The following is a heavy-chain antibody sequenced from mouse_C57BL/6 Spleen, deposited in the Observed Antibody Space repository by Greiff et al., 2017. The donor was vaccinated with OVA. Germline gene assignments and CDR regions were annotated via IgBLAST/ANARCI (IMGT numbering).Heavy chain of an antibody. CDR1: GFNIKDYY. Sequence: VQLKESGAELVKPGASVKLSCTASGFNIKDYYMHWVKQRTEQGLEWIGRIDPEDGETKYAPKFQGKATITADTSSNTAYLQLSSLTSEDTAVYYCARYPLPYGSSYGYAMDYWGQGTSVTVSS. J-gene: IGHJ4*01. D-gene: IGHD1-1*01. CDR2: IDPEDGET. V-gene: IGHV14-2*01. CDR3: ARYPLPYGSSYGYAMDY.